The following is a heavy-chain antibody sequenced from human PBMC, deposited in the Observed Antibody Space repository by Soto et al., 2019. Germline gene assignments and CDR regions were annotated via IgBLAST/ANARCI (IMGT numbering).Heavy chain of an antibody. CDR3: ARDSPPVDY. CDR2: ITAYNGNT. V-gene: IGHV1-18*01. CDR1: GYPFTGYG. Sequence: QVQLVQSGAEVKKPGASVKVSCKASGYPFTGYGITWGRQAPGKGLEWRGGITAYNGNTKNAEKSQGRVTMTTATSTSTAYMELRSLRSDDTAVYYCARDSPPVDYWGQGTLVTVSS. J-gene: IGHJ4*02.